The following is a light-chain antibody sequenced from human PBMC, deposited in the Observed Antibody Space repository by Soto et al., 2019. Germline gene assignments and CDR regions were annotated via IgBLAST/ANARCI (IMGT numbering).Light chain of an antibody. CDR3: LQHNTYPRT. V-gene: IGKV1-17*02. Sequence: DIQMTQSPSFLSASVGDRVTITCRASQGIKNDLGWYQQNPGKAPNRLIFAASSFQSGVPSRFSGSGSGTEFTLTISNLQPEDVATYYCLQHNTYPRTFGKGNKVEIK. J-gene: IGKJ1*01. CDR1: QGIKND. CDR2: AAS.